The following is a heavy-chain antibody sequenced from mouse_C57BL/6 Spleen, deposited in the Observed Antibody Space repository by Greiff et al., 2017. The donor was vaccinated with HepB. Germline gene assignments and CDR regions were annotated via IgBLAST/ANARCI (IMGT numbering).Heavy chain of an antibody. CDR2: IRNKANGYTT. CDR1: GFTFTDYY. Sequence: EVQGVESGGGLVQPGGSLSLSCAASGFTFTDYYMSWVRQPPGKALEWLGFIRNKANGYTTEYSASVTGRFTISRDNSQSILYLQMNALRAEDSATCYCARSSLYSNYHGYYAMDYWGQGTSVTVSS. D-gene: IGHD2-5*01. V-gene: IGHV7-3*01. CDR3: ARSSLYSNYHGYYAMDY. J-gene: IGHJ4*01.